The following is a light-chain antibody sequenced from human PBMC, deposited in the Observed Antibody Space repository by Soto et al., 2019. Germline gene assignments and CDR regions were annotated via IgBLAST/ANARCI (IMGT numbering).Light chain of an antibody. CDR2: GAS. V-gene: IGKV1-6*01. J-gene: IGKJ1*01. CDR3: LHDYNYPLT. CDR1: RGIRTD. Sequence: SQMTQSPSSRTASLGEQVTMSSRASRGIRTDLGWYQQKTGKAPQLLISGASSLQSGVSSRFSGRGSGTDFTLTINSLQPEDFATYYCLHDYNYPLTFGQGTKVDIK.